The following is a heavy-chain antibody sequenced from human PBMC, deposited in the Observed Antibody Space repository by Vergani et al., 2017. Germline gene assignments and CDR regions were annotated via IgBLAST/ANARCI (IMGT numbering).Heavy chain of an antibody. CDR2: IRYDGSNK. J-gene: IGHJ4*02. V-gene: IGHV3-30*02. CDR3: AKGTYSGSYYRDDY. CDR1: GFPFSSYG. Sequence: QVQLVESGGGVVQPGGSLRLSCAASGFPFSSYGMHWVRQAPGKGLEGVAFIRYDGSNKYYADSVKGRFTISRDNSKNTLYLQMNSLRAEDTAVYYCAKGTYSGSYYRDDYWGQGTLVTVSS. D-gene: IGHD1-26*01.